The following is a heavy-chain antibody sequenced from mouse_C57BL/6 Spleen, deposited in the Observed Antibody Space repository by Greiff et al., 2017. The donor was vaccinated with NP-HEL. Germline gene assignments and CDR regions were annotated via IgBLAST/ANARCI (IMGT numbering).Heavy chain of an antibody. D-gene: IGHD1-1*01. V-gene: IGHV1-80*01. CDR2: IYPGDGDT. Sequence: VQLQESGAELVKPGASVKISCKASGYAFSSYWMNWVKQRPGKGLEWIGQIYPGDGDTNYNGKFKGKATLTADKSSSPAYMQLSSLTSEDSAVYFCANYYGSSPYYAMDYWGQGTSVTVSS. J-gene: IGHJ4*01. CDR3: ANYYGSSPYYAMDY. CDR1: GYAFSSYW.